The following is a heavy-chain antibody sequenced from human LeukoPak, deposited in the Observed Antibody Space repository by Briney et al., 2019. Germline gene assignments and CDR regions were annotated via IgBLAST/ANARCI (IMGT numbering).Heavy chain of an antibody. V-gene: IGHV4-39*07. CDR1: SGSIRSSSYY. D-gene: IGHD6-19*01. J-gene: IGHJ4*02. CDR3: ARIAVTGTRYFDY. Sequence: PSETLSLTCTVSSGSIRSSSYYWGWIRQPPGKGLEWIGSIYYTGNTYYNPSLKSRVTISVDTSKNQFSLKLSSVTAADTAMYYCARIAVTGTRYFDYWGQGTLVTVSS. CDR2: IYYTGNT.